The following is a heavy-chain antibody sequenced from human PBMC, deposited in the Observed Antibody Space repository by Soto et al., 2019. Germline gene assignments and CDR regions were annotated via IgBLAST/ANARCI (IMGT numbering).Heavy chain of an antibody. V-gene: IGHV3-49*03. CDR1: GFTLGDYG. D-gene: IGHD5-12*01. Sequence: GGSLRLSCTPSGFTLGDYGMSWFRQAPVMGVEWVGFIRSKAKGGETQYGASGQGRFTISRDDFKNVAYLIINSLKTEATAVYYWARARDGYTFFLGDRGQGALVTVS. CDR2: IRSKAKGGET. J-gene: IGHJ4*01. CDR3: ARARDGYTFFLGD.